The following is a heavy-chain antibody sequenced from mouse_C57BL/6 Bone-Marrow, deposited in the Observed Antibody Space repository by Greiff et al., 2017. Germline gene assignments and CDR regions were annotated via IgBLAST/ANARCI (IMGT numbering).Heavy chain of an antibody. D-gene: IGHD2-4*01. CDR2: IYPGSGNT. V-gene: IGHV1-66*01. CDR3: AGYDYEAWFGY. CDR1: GYSFTSYY. J-gene: IGHJ3*01. Sequence: QVQLQQSGPELVKPGASVKISCKASGYSFTSYYIHWVKQRPGQGLEWIGWIYPGSGNTKYNEKFKGKATLTADTSSSTAYMQLSSLTSADSAVYYCAGYDYEAWFGYWGQGTLVTVSA.